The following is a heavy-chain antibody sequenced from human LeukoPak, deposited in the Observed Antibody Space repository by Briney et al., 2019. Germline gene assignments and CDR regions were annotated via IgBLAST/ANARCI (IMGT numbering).Heavy chain of an antibody. CDR3: ATSPHYDFWSGYSWFDP. CDR2: IYYSGST. CDR1: GGSISSYY. V-gene: IGHV4-59*08. Sequence: PSETLSLTCTVSGGSISSYYWSWIRQPPGKGLEWIGYIYYSGSTNYNPSLKSRVTMSVDTSKNQFSLKLSSVTAADTAVYYCATSPHYDFWSGYSWFDPWGQGTLVTVSS. J-gene: IGHJ5*02. D-gene: IGHD3-3*01.